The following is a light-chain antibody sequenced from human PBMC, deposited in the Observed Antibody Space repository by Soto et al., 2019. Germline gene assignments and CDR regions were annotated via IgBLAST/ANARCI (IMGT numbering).Light chain of an antibody. CDR1: PGISSW. V-gene: IGKV1-12*01. CDR3: QPANSFPLT. J-gene: IGKJ4*01. Sequence: DIQMTQSPSSVSSSVGDRVTITCRASPGISSWFAWDQQKPGKAPKLLIYAASRLQSGVPSRFSGSGSGTDFTLTISSLQPEDFATYCCQPANSFPLTFGGGTRVDIK. CDR2: AAS.